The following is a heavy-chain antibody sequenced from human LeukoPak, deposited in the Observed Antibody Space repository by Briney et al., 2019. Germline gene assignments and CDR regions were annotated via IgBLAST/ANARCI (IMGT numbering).Heavy chain of an antibody. CDR2: TYYRSKWYN. D-gene: IGHD3-22*01. J-gene: IGHJ4*02. Sequence: SQTLSLTCAISGDSVSSNSAAWNWIRRSPSRGLEWLGRTYYRSKWYNDYAVSVKSRITINPDTSKNQFSLQLNSLTPEDTAVYYCARDPSDYDSSGYYYLDYWGQGTLVTVSS. V-gene: IGHV6-1*01. CDR1: GDSVSSNSAA. CDR3: ARDPSDYDSSGYYYLDY.